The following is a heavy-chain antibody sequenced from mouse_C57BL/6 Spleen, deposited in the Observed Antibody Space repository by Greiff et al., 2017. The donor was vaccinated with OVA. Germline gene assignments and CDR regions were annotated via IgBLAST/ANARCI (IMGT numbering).Heavy chain of an antibody. D-gene: IGHD2-5*01. J-gene: IGHJ2*01. Sequence: EVMLVESGGGLVKPGGSLKLSCAASGFTFSSYTMSWVRQTPEKRLEWVATISGGGGNTYYPDSVKGRFTISRDNAKNTLYLQMSSLRSEDTALYYCARQTGSYSNYVDYWGQGTTLTVSS. CDR2: ISGGGGNT. V-gene: IGHV5-9*01. CDR1: GFTFSSYT. CDR3: ARQTGSYSNYVDY.